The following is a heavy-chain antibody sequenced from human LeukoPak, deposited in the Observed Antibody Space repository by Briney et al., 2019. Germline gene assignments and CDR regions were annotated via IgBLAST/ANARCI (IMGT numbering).Heavy chain of an antibody. D-gene: IGHD3-10*01. CDR1: GFSFSSHW. V-gene: IGHV3-7*01. CDR2: MKKDGSEK. J-gene: IGHJ4*02. Sequence: PGGSLRLSCAASGFSFSSHWMTWVRQTPGKGLEWVANMKKDGSEKYYVDSVKGRFTISRDNAKDSLYLQMNSLRVEDTAVYYCVREGPRRGGLDSWGQGTLVTVSS. CDR3: VREGPRRGGLDS.